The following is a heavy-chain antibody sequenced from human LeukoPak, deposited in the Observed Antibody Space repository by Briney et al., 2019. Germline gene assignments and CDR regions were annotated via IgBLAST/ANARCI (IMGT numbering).Heavy chain of an antibody. Sequence: GASVKVSCKASGYTFTSYYMHWARQAPGQGLEWMGIINPSGGSTSYAQKFQGRVTMTRDTSTSTVYMELSSLRSEDTAVYYCASYRNYNAFDIWGQGTMVTVSS. CDR3: ASYRNYNAFDI. CDR1: GYTFTSYY. D-gene: IGHD5-24*01. J-gene: IGHJ3*02. CDR2: INPSGGST. V-gene: IGHV1-46*01.